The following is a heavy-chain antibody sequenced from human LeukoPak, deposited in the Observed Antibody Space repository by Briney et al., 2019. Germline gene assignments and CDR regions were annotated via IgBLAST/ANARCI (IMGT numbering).Heavy chain of an antibody. CDR2: ISGSGGGT. J-gene: IGHJ2*01. V-gene: IGHV3-23*01. CDR1: GFTFSNYA. Sequence: GGSLRLSCAAPGFTFSNYAMSWVRQAPGKGLEWVSGISGSGGGTCYADSVKGRLTISRDNSKNALYLQMDSLRAEDSAVYYCAKVGIRISLIVVVFTTADDWYFDLWGRGTLVTVSS. CDR3: AKVGIRISLIVVVFTTADDWYFDL. D-gene: IGHD3-22*01.